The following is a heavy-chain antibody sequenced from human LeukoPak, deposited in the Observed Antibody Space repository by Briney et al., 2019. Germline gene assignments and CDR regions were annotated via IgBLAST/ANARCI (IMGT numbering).Heavy chain of an antibody. CDR3: ARDGGRRCSSTSCRAFDI. CDR1: GFTFSSYA. Sequence: GGSLRLSCAASGFTFSSYAMHWVRQAPGKGLEWVAVISYDGSNKYYADSVKGRFTISRDNSKNTLYLQMNSLRAEDTAVYYCARDGGRRCSSTSCRAFDIWGQGTMLTVSS. V-gene: IGHV3-30*04. D-gene: IGHD2-2*01. J-gene: IGHJ3*02. CDR2: ISYDGSNK.